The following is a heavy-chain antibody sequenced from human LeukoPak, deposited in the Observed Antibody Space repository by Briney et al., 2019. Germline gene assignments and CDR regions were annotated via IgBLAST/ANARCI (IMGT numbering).Heavy chain of an antibody. CDR2: IYHSGST. D-gene: IGHD3-3*01. J-gene: IGHJ3*02. CDR1: GDSISSGNYY. Sequence: SETLSLTCTVSGDSISSGNYYWAWIRQPPGKGLEWVGSIYHSGSTYYNPSLKSRVTISVDTSKNQFSLKLSSVTAADTAVYYCAVSTPDFWRGYYDWGAFDIWGQGTMVTVSS. CDR3: AVSTPDFWRGYYDWGAFDI. V-gene: IGHV4-38-2*02.